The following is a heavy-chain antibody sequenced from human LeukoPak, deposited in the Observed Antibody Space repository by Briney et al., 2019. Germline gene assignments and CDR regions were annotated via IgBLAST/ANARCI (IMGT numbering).Heavy chain of an antibody. V-gene: IGHV4-59*08. CDR2: IYYSGST. CDR3: ARQRDYGDYYFDY. Sequence: SETLSLTCTVSGGSISSYYWSWIRQPPGRGLEWIGYIYYSGSTNYNPSLKSRVTISVDTSKNQFSLKLSSVTAADTAVYYCARQRDYGDYYFDYWGQGTLVTVSS. CDR1: GGSISSYY. J-gene: IGHJ4*02. D-gene: IGHD4-17*01.